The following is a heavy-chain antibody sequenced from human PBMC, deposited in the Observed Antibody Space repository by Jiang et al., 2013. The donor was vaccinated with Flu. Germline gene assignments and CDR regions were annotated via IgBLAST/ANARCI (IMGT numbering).Heavy chain of an antibody. J-gene: IGHJ4*02. Sequence: QLLESGGGLVQPGGPVRLSCAASGFTFSSYWMSWVRQAPGKGLEWVANIKQDGSEKYYVDSVKGRFTISRDNAKNSLYLQMNSPRAEDTAVYYCARDMGQAYCGGDCSGYWGQGTLVTVSS. CDR3: ARDMGQAYCGGDCSGY. V-gene: IGHV3-7*01. D-gene: IGHD2-21*02. CDR2: IKQDGSEK. CDR1: GFTFSSYW.